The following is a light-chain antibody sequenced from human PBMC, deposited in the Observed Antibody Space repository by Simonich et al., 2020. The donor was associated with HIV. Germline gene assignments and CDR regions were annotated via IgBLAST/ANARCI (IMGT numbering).Light chain of an antibody. CDR2: GAS. CDR1: HSVSSN. V-gene: IGKV3-15*01. Sequence: EIVMTQSPATLSVSPGERATLSCRASHSVSSNLAWYQQKPGQAPRLLIYGASTRATGIPARFSGSWSGTEFTLTISSMQSEDFAVYYCQQYNNWPRTFGQGTKLEIK. J-gene: IGKJ2*01. CDR3: QQYNNWPRT.